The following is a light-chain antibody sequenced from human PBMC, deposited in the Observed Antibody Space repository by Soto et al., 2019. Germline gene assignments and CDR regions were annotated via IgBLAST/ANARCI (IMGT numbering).Light chain of an antibody. V-gene: IGKV3-15*01. Sequence: EIVMTQSPDTLSVSPGERASLSCRASQSISSDLAWYQQKPGQAPRLLIYGASTRATGIPARFTGSGSGTEFTLTISSLQSEDFAVYYCQQYYNWPPLTFGGGTKVQIK. CDR1: QSISSD. CDR3: QQYYNWPPLT. J-gene: IGKJ4*01. CDR2: GAS.